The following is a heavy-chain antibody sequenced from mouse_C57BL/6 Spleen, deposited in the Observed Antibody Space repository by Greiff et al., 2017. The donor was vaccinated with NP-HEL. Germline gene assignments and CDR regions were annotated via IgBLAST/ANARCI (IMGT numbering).Heavy chain of an antibody. Sequence: QVHVKQSGAELVKPGASVKISCKASGYAFSSYWMNWVKQRPGKGLEWIGQIYPGDGDTNYNGKFKGKATLTADKSSSTAYMQLSSLTSEDSAVYFCARGGVTVVAHFDYWGQGTTLTVSS. J-gene: IGHJ2*01. CDR2: IYPGDGDT. D-gene: IGHD1-1*01. CDR1: GYAFSSYW. V-gene: IGHV1-80*01. CDR3: ARGGVTVVAHFDY.